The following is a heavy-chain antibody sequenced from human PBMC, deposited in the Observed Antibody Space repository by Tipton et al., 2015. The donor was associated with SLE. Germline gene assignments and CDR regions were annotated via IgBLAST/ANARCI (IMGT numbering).Heavy chain of an antibody. CDR2: INHSGST. D-gene: IGHD4-17*01. J-gene: IGHJ3*02. CDR3: ARRLRRGGAFDI. V-gene: IGHV4-34*01. Sequence: TLSLTCAVYGGSFSGYYWSWIRQPPGKGLEWIGEINHSGSTNYYPSLKSRVTISVDTSKNQFSLKLSSVTAADTAVYYCARRLRRGGAFDIWGQGTMVTVSS. CDR1: GGSFSGYY.